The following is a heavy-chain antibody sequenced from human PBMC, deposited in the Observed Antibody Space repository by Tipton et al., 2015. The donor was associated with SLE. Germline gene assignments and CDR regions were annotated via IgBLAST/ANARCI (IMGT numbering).Heavy chain of an antibody. V-gene: IGHV3-21*03. D-gene: IGHD3-10*01. CDR3: ARDRGPEGSGRYFDL. J-gene: IGHJ2*01. Sequence: SLRLSCTASGFTFSYYNMNWVRQAQGEGLEWDSSISSTGIYIYNADSLKGRFTISRDNAKNSLYLQMNSLRAEDTAVYYCARDRGPEGSGRYFDLWGRGTLVTVSS. CDR1: GFTFSYYN. CDR2: ISSTGIYI.